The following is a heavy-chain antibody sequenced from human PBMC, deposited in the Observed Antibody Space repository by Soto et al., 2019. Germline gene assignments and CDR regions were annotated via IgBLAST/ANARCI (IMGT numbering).Heavy chain of an antibody. D-gene: IGHD3-16*01. Sequence: QITLKESGPTLVKPTPTLTLTCTFSGFSLNTRGVGVGWIRQPPGKALEWLTLIYWDDAKEYSPSLKSRLTITKDTSKNQVVLIMTDMDPVDTATYYCVHKGEGDRILDFWGQGALVTVSS. V-gene: IGHV2-5*02. CDR3: VHKGEGDRILDF. CDR2: IYWDDAK. J-gene: IGHJ4*02. CDR1: GFSLNTRGVG.